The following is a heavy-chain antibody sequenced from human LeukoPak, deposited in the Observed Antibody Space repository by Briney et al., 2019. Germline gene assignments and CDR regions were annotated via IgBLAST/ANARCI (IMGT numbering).Heavy chain of an antibody. V-gene: IGHV4-39*07. CDR1: DGSISSTIYY. CDR2: MYYSGST. CDR3: ARVSDIAAVGY. J-gene: IGHJ4*02. Sequence: SETLSLTCTVSDGSISSTIYYWGWIRQPPGKGLEWIGSMYYSGSTYYNPSLKSRVTISVDTSKNQFSLKLSSVTAADTAVYYCARVSDIAAVGYWGQGTLVTVSS. D-gene: IGHD5-12*01.